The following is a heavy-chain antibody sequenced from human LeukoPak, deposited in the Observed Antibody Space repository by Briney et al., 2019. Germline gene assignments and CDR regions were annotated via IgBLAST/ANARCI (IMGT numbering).Heavy chain of an antibody. Sequence: ASVKVSCKASGSTFTSYDINWVRQATGQGLEWMGWMNPNSGNTGYAQKFQGRVTITRNTSISTAYMELSSLRSEDTAVYYCARGASSSLLFDYWGQGTLVTVSS. D-gene: IGHD6-13*01. J-gene: IGHJ4*02. CDR1: GSTFTSYD. CDR3: ARGASSSLLFDY. CDR2: MNPNSGNT. V-gene: IGHV1-8*03.